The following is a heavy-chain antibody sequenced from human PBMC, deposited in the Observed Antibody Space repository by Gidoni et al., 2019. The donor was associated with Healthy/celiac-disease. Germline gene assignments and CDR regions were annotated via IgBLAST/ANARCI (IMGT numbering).Heavy chain of an antibody. CDR2: NYYSGST. V-gene: IGHV4-30-4*01. CDR1: GGSISSGDYS. D-gene: IGHD2-2*01. CDR3: ARDLGSSTSGSHFDY. J-gene: IGHJ4*02. Sequence: QAQLQESGPGLVMPSQTLSLTCTVSGGSISSGDYSWSWIRQPPGKGLEWIGYNYYSGSTYYNPSLKSRVTISVDTSKNQFSLKLSSVTAADTAVYYCARDLGSSTSGSHFDYWGQGTLVTVSS.